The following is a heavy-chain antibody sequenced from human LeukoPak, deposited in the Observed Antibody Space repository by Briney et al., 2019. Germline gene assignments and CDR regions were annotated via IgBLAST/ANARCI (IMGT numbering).Heavy chain of an antibody. J-gene: IGHJ4*02. CDR2: INSDGSST. Sequence: PGGSLRLSCAASGFTFSSYWIQWVRQAPGKGLVWVSRINSDGSSTSHADSVKGRFTISRDNAKNTLFLQMNSLRAEDTAVYYCPREGYSGPYLDYWGQGTLVTVSS. D-gene: IGHD4-11*01. CDR3: PREGYSGPYLDY. CDR1: GFTFSSYW. V-gene: IGHV3-74*01.